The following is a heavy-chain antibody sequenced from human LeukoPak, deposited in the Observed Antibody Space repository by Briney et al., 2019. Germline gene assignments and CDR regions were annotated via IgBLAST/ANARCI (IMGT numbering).Heavy chain of an antibody. V-gene: IGHV3-21*01. CDR3: ARDGTAGSWSY. CDR2: ISSSSSYI. D-gene: IGHD6-13*01. J-gene: IGHJ4*02. Sequence: GGSLRLSCAASGFTFSSYSMNWVRQAPGEGLEWVSSISSSSSYIYYADSVKGRFTISRDNAKNSLYLQMNSLRAEDTAVYYCARDGTAGSWSYWGQGTLVTVSS. CDR1: GFTFSSYS.